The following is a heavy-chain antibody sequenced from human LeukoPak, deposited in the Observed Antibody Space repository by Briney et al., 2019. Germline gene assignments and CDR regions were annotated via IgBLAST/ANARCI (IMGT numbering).Heavy chain of an antibody. J-gene: IGHJ4*02. CDR2: IYYSGST. D-gene: IGHD4-17*01. V-gene: IGHV4-59*08. Sequence: PSETLSLTCTVSGGSISNYYRSWIRQPPGKGLEWIGYIYYSGSTNYNPSLKSRVTISVDTSKNQFSLKLSSVTAADTAVYYCARTTVYGVSCFDYWGQGTLVTVSS. CDR1: GGSISNYY. CDR3: ARTTVYGVSCFDY.